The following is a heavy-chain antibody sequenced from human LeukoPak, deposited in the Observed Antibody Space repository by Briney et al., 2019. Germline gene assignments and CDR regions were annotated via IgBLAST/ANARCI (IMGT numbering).Heavy chain of an antibody. CDR1: GGCISSYY. V-gene: IGHV4-59*01. D-gene: IGHD3-10*01. J-gene: IGHJ4*02. Sequence: ESRPGLGKPSEHLSLTCSASGGCISSYYWRWMRRPPGQVLGWVGYIYYSGSTNDNPAHKSQVTISVDTFKKQFSLKLSSVTAEDTAVYYCARGKGRGITMVRGVIITPFDYWGQGTLVTVSS. CDR2: IYYSGST. CDR3: ARGKGRGITMVRGVIITPFDY.